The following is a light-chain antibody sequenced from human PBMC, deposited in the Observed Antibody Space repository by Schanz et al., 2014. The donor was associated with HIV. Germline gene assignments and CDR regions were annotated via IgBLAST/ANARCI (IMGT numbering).Light chain of an antibody. CDR2: DVT. CDR1: SNDIGSYNY. V-gene: IGLV2-14*03. J-gene: IGLJ1*01. CDR3: NSYSHSNTYV. Sequence: QSALTQPPSASGSPGQSVTISCIGTSNDIGSYNYVSWYQQHPGRAPRLLVYDVTYRPSGVSNRFSGSKSGNTASLTISGLQPEDEADYYCNSYSHSNTYVFGSGTKLTVL.